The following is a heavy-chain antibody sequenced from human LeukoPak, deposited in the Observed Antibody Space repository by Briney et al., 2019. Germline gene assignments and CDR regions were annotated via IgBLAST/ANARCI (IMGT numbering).Heavy chain of an antibody. J-gene: IGHJ4*02. CDR3: ARGGKATVVTM. D-gene: IGHD4-23*01. CDR1: GGSINNFY. CDR2: IFSSGDP. Sequence: PSETLSLTCTVSGGSINNFYWSWIRQPPGKGLEWIAYIFSSGDPNYNPSLKSRVTISVDTSKNQFSLKLTSVTAADTAVYYCARGGKATVVTMWGQGILVTVSS. V-gene: IGHV4-59*12.